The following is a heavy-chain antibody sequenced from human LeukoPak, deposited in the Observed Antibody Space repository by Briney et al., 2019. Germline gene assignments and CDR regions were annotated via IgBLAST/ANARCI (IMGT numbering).Heavy chain of an antibody. J-gene: IGHJ4*02. CDR1: GFTFSDYY. Sequence: GSLRLSCAASGFTFSDYYMSWIRQPPGKGLEWIGYIYYSGSTNYNPSLKSRVTISVDTSKNQFSLKLSSVTAADTAVYYCARTKGLYGGPHYWGQGTLVTVSS. D-gene: IGHD4-23*01. V-gene: IGHV4-59*08. CDR2: IYYSGST. CDR3: ARTKGLYGGPHY.